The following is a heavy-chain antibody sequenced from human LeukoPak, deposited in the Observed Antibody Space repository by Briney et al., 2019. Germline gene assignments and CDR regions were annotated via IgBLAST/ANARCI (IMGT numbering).Heavy chain of an antibody. Sequence: GGSLRLSCAASGFTFSSYEMNWVRQAPGKGLEWVSYISSSSSTIYYADSVKGRFTISRDNAKNSLYLQMNGLRAEDTAVYYCARAQHFRVYDSSGYYPYWGQGTLVTVSS. CDR1: GFTFSSYE. CDR2: ISSSSSTI. J-gene: IGHJ4*02. V-gene: IGHV3-48*01. D-gene: IGHD3-22*01. CDR3: ARAQHFRVYDSSGYYPY.